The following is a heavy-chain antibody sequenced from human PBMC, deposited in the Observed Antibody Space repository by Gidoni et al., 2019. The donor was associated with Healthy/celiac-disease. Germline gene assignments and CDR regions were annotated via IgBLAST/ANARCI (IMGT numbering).Heavy chain of an antibody. V-gene: IGHV6-1*01. J-gene: IGHJ4*02. Sequence: QVQLQPSCPGLVKHSQTLPLTCSISGHSVSSNSGACNWIRQSPSRGIEWLGWTYYRSKWYNDYAVSVKSRITINPDTSKNQFFLQLNSVTPEDTAVYYCARDTLSIAAAGHFDYWGQGTLVTVSS. CDR1: GHSVSSNSGA. CDR2: TYYRSKWYN. D-gene: IGHD6-13*01. CDR3: ARDTLSIAAAGHFDY.